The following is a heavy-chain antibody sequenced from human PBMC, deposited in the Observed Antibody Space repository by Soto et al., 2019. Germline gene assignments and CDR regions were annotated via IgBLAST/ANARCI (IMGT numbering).Heavy chain of an antibody. D-gene: IGHD3-22*01. CDR3: TSDQMAYYDDRSGYADDWYFDL. Sequence: PGGSRRLSCAASGITFNGSAMHWVRQASGKGLKWVGRIRIKANSYATAYAASVKGRFTISRDDSKDTAYLQMNSLTTEDTAVYYCTSDQMAYYDDRSGYADDWYFDLWGRGTLVTVS. CDR2: IRIKANSYAT. V-gene: IGHV3-73*01. J-gene: IGHJ2*01. CDR1: GITFNGSA.